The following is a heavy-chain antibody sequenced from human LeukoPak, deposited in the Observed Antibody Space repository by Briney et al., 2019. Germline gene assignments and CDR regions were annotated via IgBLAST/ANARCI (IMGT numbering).Heavy chain of an antibody. CDR1: GGSISSSSYY. J-gene: IGHJ4*02. CDR3: ARDYNWNVGFDY. D-gene: IGHD1-1*01. CDR2: IYYSGST. V-gene: IGHV4-61*01. Sequence: SETLSLTCTVSGGSISSSSYYWGWIRQPPGKGLEWIGYIYYSGSTNYNPSLKSRVTISVDTSKNQFSLKLSSVTAADTAVYYCARDYNWNVGFDYWGQGTLVTVSS.